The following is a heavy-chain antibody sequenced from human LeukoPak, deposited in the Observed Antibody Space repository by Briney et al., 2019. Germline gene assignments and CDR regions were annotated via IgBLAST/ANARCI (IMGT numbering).Heavy chain of an antibody. J-gene: IGHJ4*02. CDR3: ARNDCGDPWYFDY. CDR2: IYYSGST. D-gene: IGHD4-17*01. V-gene: IGHV4-59*12. Sequence: PSETLSLTCTVSGGSISSYYWSWIRQPPGKGLEWIGYIYYSGSTYYNPSLKSRVTISVDTSKNQFSLKLSSVTAADTAVYYCARNDCGDPWYFDYWGQGTLVTVSS. CDR1: GGSISSYY.